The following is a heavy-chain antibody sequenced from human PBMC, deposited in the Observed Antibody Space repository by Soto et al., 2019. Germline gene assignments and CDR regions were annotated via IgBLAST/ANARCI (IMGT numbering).Heavy chain of an antibody. CDR1: GSTFVDYS. CDR3: AREPYEFRHWTLEPERTRYFDG. CDR2: ISNSGSDI. V-gene: IGHV3-11*01. Sequence: PGGSLRLSCAASGSTFVDYSLTWIRQAPGKGLEWISYISNSGSDIYYADSVRGRFTISRDNAKNSLSLQMNSLRAEDTAVYYSAREPYEFRHWTLEPERTRYFDGWGKGTQVTVAS. D-gene: IGHD3-9*01. J-gene: IGHJ4*02.